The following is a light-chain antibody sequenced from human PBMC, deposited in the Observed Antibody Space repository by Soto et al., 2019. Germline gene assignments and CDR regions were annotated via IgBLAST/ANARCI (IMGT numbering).Light chain of an antibody. CDR1: QSVLYSSNNKNY. V-gene: IGKV4-1*01. Sequence: DIVMTQSPDSLAVSLGERATINCKSSQSVLYSSNNKNYLAWYQQKPGQPPKLLIYWASTRQSGVPDRFSGSGSGTDLTRTISSTQAEYVAVYYCQQYYSTPVTFGQGTKVEIK. CDR2: WAS. CDR3: QQYYSTPVT. J-gene: IGKJ1*01.